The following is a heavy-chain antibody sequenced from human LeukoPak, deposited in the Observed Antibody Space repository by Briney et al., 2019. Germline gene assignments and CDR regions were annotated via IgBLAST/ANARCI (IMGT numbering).Heavy chain of an antibody. D-gene: IGHD6-19*01. Sequence: SGGSLRLSCAASGFTFSSYSMNWVRQAPGKGLEWVSTISSSTSYIYYADSVKGRFTISRDNAKNSLYLQMNSLRAEDTAVYYCARDSYGSGWYVEPAYSGSEGGVWGQGTTVTVSS. V-gene: IGHV3-21*01. CDR2: ISSSTSYI. CDR1: GFTFSSYS. J-gene: IGHJ6*02. CDR3: ARDSYGSGWYVEPAYSGSEGGV.